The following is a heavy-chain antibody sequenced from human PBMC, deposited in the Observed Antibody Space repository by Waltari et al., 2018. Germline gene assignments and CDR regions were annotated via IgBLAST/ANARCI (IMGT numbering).Heavy chain of an antibody. V-gene: IGHV3-30-3*01. Sequence: QVQLVESGGGVVQPGRSLRLSCAASGFTFSSYAMHWVRQAPGKGLEWVAVKSNDGSNKYDADSVKGRFTISRDNSKNTLYLQMSSLRAEDTAVYYCARVQYYYGPGGYFDYWGQGTLVTVSS. CDR3: ARVQYYYGPGGYFDY. CDR2: KSNDGSNK. D-gene: IGHD3-10*01. J-gene: IGHJ4*02. CDR1: GFTFSSYA.